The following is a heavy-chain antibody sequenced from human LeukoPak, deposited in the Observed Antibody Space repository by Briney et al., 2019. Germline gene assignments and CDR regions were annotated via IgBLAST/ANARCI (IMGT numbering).Heavy chain of an antibody. CDR1: GFTFTTYS. V-gene: IGHV3-21*01. CDR3: ARDHSSSWYGTPLYYYYYMDV. J-gene: IGHJ6*03. Sequence: PGGSLRLSCAASGFTFTTYSMNWVRQAPGKGLEWVSFVSSTSRFISYADSVKGRFTISRDNAKNSLYLQMTSLRAEDTAVYYCARDHSSSWYGTPLYYYYYMDVWGKGTTVTISS. D-gene: IGHD6-13*01. CDR2: VSSTSRFI.